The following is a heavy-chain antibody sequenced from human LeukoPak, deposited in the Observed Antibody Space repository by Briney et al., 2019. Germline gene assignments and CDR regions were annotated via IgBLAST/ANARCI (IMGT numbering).Heavy chain of an antibody. V-gene: IGHV3-7*01. CDR3: ARYTEYYFDY. CDR1: GFTFSTYW. Sequence: SGGSLRLSCTASGFTFSTYWMTWVRQAPGKGLEWVANMKRDGSEVYYANSVKGHFTISRDNAKNSLYLQMNSLRAEDTAVYYCARYTEYYFDYWGQGTLVTVCS. J-gene: IGHJ4*02. CDR2: MKRDGSEV. D-gene: IGHD2-2*02.